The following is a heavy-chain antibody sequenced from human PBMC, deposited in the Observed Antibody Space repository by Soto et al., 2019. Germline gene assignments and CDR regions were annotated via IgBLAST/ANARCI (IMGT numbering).Heavy chain of an antibody. J-gene: IGHJ4*02. CDR2: INAGNAHT. Sequence: ASVKVSCKASGYTFTNFAIHWVRQAPGQRLEWMGWINAGNAHTKYSQKFQGRVTITRDTSASTAYMELSSLRSEDTAVYYCARGVAPYYFDYWGQGTLVTVSS. D-gene: IGHD2-15*01. CDR3: ARGVAPYYFDY. CDR1: GYTFTNFA. V-gene: IGHV1-3*01.